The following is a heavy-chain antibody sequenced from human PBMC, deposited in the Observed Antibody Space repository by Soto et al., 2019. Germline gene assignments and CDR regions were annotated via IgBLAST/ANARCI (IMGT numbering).Heavy chain of an antibody. Sequence: GGSLRLSCAVSGFTINSHAMGWVRQAPGKGLEWVSAIGPRGRDTYYADSVKGRFTTSRDNSKNTVSLQMNSLRAEDTAVYYCAILGGTYYAFDFWGQGTLVTVSS. CDR2: IGPRGRDT. CDR3: AILGGTYYAFDF. D-gene: IGHD1-26*01. V-gene: IGHV3-23*01. CDR1: GFTINSHA. J-gene: IGHJ3*01.